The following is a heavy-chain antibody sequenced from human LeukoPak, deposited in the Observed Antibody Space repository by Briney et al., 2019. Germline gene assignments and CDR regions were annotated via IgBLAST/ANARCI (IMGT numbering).Heavy chain of an antibody. CDR1: GYTFTSYY. CDR3: ARAGKGYSYQY. Sequence: ASVKVSCKASGYTFTSYYMHWVRQAPGQGLEWMGIINPSGGSTSYAQKFQGRVTMTRDTSISTAYMELSRLRSDDTAVYYCARAGKGYSYQYWGQGTLVTVSS. CDR2: INPSGGST. J-gene: IGHJ4*02. V-gene: IGHV1-46*01. D-gene: IGHD5-18*01.